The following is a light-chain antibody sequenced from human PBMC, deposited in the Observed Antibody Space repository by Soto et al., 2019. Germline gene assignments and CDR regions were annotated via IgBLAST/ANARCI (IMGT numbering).Light chain of an antibody. J-gene: IGKJ1*01. CDR3: QQYGSSGT. Sequence: EILLTQHPGTLSLSPGERATLSCGASQSVSNNYLAWYQQKPGQAPRLLIYGASNRATGIPDRLSGGGSGTDFTLTISRMEPEDFAVYYCQQYGSSGTFGHGTKVDIK. CDR2: GAS. V-gene: IGKV3-20*01. CDR1: QSVSNNY.